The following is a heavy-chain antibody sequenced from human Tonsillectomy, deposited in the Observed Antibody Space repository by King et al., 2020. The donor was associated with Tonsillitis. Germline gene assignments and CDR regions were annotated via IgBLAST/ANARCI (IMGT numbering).Heavy chain of an antibody. V-gene: IGHV3-30*18. D-gene: IGHD6-19*01. Sequence: QLVQSGGGVVQPGRSLRLSCAASGFTFSSYGMHWVRQAPGKGLEWVALISYDGSNKYYADSVKGRFTISRDNSKNTLYLQMNSLRAEDTAVYYCAKGYNRCWYWGHFDYWGHGTLVTVSS. CDR2: ISYDGSNK. CDR1: GFTFSSYG. J-gene: IGHJ4*01. CDR3: AKGYNRCWYWGHFDY.